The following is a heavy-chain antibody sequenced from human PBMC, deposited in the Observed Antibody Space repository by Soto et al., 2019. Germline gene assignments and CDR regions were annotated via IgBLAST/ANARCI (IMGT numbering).Heavy chain of an antibody. CDR2: IHTTDGT. CDR1: GGSISSYY. V-gene: IGHV4-4*07. J-gene: IGHJ4*02. Sequence: SETLSLTCTVSGGSISSYYWSWIRQPAGKGMEWIGRIHTTDGTNYNPSLKSRVTMSIDTSNNQFSLKLSSLTAADTAVYYCARALSSAAGLYFDFWGQGTLVTAPQ. CDR3: ARALSSAAGLYFDF. D-gene: IGHD6-13*01.